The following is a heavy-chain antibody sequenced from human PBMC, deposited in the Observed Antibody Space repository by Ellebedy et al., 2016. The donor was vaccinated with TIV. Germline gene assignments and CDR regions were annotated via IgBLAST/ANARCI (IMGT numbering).Heavy chain of an antibody. J-gene: IGHJ5*02. CDR3: ARGRGYDFWSGFNHPDP. Sequence: AASVKVSCKASGGTFSSYAISWVRQAPGQGLEWMGRIIPILGIANYAQKFQGRVTITADKSTSTAYMELSSLRSEDTAVYYCARGRGYDFWSGFNHPDPWGQGTLVTVSS. D-gene: IGHD3-3*01. V-gene: IGHV1-69*04. CDR1: GGTFSSYA. CDR2: IIPILGIA.